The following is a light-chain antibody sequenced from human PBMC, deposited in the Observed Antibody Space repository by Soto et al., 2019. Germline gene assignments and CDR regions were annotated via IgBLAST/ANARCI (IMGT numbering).Light chain of an antibody. V-gene: IGKV3-20*01. CDR3: QQYGSTPPFT. Sequence: EIVLTQSPGTLSLSPGERATLSCRASQSVSSSYLAWYQQKPGQGPRLLSYGASSRATGIPDRFSGSGSGTDFTLSISRLEPEYFAVYYCQQYGSTPPFTFGPGTKVDIK. J-gene: IGKJ3*01. CDR2: GAS. CDR1: QSVSSSY.